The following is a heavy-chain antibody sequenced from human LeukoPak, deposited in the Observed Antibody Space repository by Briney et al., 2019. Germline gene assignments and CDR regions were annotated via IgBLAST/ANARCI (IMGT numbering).Heavy chain of an antibody. CDR2: ISSSSTYI. CDR1: GFTFSSYS. CDR3: ASQYTSSRIFDD. Sequence: GGSLRLSCAASGFTFSSYSMNWVRQAPGKGLEWVSSISSSSTYIYYADSVKGRFTVSRDNTKNSLYLQMNSLRAEDTAVYFCASQYTSSRIFDDWGQGTLVTVSS. V-gene: IGHV3-21*01. D-gene: IGHD6-13*01. J-gene: IGHJ4*02.